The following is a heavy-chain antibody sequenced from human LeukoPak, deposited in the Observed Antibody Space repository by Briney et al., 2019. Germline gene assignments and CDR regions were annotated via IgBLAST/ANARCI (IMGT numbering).Heavy chain of an antibody. J-gene: IGHJ4*02. CDR3: ARDNGSGYYYDY. D-gene: IGHD3-22*01. CDR1: GGSISRYY. V-gene: IGHV4-59*01. Sequence: SETLSLTCTVSGGSISRYYWSWIRQPPGKGLEWIDYIYYSGSTNYNPSLKSRVTMSVDTSKNQFSLKLSSVTAADTAVYYCARDNGSGYYYDYWGQGTLVTVSS. CDR2: IYYSGST.